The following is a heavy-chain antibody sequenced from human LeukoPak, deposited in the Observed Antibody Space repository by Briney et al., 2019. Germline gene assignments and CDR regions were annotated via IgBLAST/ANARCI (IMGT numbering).Heavy chain of an antibody. CDR3: ARLGCSSTSCYLIYMDV. D-gene: IGHD2-2*01. Sequence: PSETLSLTCTVSGDSTSSSSYYWGWIRQPPGKGLEWIGSIYYSGSTYYNPSLKSRVTVSVDTSKNQFSLKLSSVTAADTAVYYCARLGCSSTSCYLIYMDVWGKGTTVTVSS. CDR1: GDSTSSSSYY. CDR2: IYYSGST. V-gene: IGHV4-39*01. J-gene: IGHJ6*03.